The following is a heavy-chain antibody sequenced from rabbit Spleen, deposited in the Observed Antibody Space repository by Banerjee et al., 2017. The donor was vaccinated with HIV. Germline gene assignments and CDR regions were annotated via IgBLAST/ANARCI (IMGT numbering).Heavy chain of an antibody. J-gene: IGHJ3*01. Sequence: HLKETGGGLVQPGGSLTLSCKASGFDFSTYYINWVRQAPGKGLEWIGIIYVGGGNTDYANWVNGRFTISSDNAQNTVDLQMNSLTAADTATYFCARGGVAGYGFAPFNFWGQGTLVTVS. CDR1: GFDFSTYY. V-gene: IGHV1S7*01. D-gene: IGHD4-2*01. CDR3: ARGGVAGYGFAPFNF. CDR2: IYVGGGNT.